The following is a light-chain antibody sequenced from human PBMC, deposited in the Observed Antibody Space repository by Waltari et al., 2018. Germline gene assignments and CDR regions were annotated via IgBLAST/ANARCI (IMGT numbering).Light chain of an antibody. CDR3: QHYVNVPVT. J-gene: IGKJ1*01. CDR1: QSVGKS. V-gene: IGKV3-20*01. Sequence: EIVLTQSPGTLSLSPGEGATLSCSASQSVGKSLALYQQRPGQAPSLPIYDASPRATGTPSRFRGHGFGAGFSLAINSLEPEDFAVFLCQHYVNVPVTFGQGTKVEI. CDR2: DAS.